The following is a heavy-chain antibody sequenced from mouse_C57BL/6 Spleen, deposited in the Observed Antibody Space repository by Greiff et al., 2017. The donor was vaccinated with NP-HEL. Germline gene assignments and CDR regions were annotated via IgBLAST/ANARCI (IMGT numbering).Heavy chain of an antibody. CDR3: ARDPSITTVVATPTRYFDV. V-gene: IGHV5-4*01. CDR2: ISDGGSYT. CDR1: GFTFSSYA. Sequence: EVMLVESGGGLVKPGGSLKLSCAASGFTFSSYAMSWVRQTPEKRLEWVATISDGGSYTYYPDNVKGRFTISRDNAKNNLYLQMSHLKSEDTAMYYCARDPSITTVVATPTRYFDVWGTGTTVTVSS. D-gene: IGHD1-1*01. J-gene: IGHJ1*03.